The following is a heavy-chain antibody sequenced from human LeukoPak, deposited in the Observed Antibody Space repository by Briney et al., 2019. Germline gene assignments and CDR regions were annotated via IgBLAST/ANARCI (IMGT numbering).Heavy chain of an antibody. D-gene: IGHD5-24*01. V-gene: IGHV1-46*01. CDR1: GYTFTSYY. J-gene: IGHJ3*02. Sequence: ASVKVSCKASGYTFTSYYMHWVRQAPGQGLEWMGIINPSGGSTSSAQKFQGRVTMTRDTSTSTVYMELSSLRSEDTAVYYCASLPWLKDAFDIWGQGTMVTVSS. CDR3: ASLPWLKDAFDI. CDR2: INPSGGST.